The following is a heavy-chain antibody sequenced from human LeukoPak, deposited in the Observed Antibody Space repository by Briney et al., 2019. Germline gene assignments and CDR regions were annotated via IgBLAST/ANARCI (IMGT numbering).Heavy chain of an antibody. D-gene: IGHD3-10*02. CDR3: AELGITMIGGV. Sequence: PGGSLRLSCAASGFSFSSYNMNWVRQTPGKGLEWVSSITSSSTYTFYADSVKGRFTISRDNAKNSLYLQMNSLRAEDTAVYYCAELGITMIGGVWGKGTTVTISS. CDR1: GFSFSSYN. CDR2: ITSSSTYT. V-gene: IGHV3-21*01. J-gene: IGHJ6*04.